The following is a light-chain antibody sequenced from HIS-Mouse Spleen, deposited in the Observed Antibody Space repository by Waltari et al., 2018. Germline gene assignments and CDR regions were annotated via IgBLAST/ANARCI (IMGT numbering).Light chain of an antibody. J-gene: IGLJ2*01. CDR1: SSDVGSYNL. V-gene: IGLV2-23*03. CDR2: EGS. Sequence: QSALTQPASVSGSPGQSITIPCTGPSSDVGSYNLVSWYQQHPGKAPKLMIYEGSKRPSGVSNRFSGSKSGNTASLTISGLQAEDEADYYCCSYAGSSTFVVVFGGGTKLTVL. CDR3: CSYAGSSTFVVV.